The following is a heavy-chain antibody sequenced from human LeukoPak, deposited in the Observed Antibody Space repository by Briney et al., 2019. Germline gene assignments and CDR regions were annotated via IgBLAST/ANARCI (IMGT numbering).Heavy chain of an antibody. V-gene: IGHV1-69*05. J-gene: IGHJ4*02. CDR2: IIPIFGTA. Sequence: GASVKVSCKASEGTFSSYAISWVRQAPGQGLEWMGGIIPIFGTANYAQKFQGRVTITTDKSTSTAYMELSSLRSEDTAVYYCARAVDIVVVPTLWGQGTLVTVSS. D-gene: IGHD2-2*03. CDR1: EGTFSSYA. CDR3: ARAVDIVVVPTL.